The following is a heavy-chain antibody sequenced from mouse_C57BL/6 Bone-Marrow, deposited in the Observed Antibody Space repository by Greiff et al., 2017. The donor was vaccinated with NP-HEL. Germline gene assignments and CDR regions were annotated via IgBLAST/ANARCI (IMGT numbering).Heavy chain of an antibody. Sequence: VQLQQSGAELVRPGASVKLSCTASGFNIKDDYMHWVKQRPEQGLEWIGWIDPENGDTEYASKFQGKATITADTSSNTAYLQLSSLTSEDTAVYYCTTWDYYGSSPVGWGQGTTLTVSS. CDR1: GFNIKDDY. CDR2: IDPENGDT. J-gene: IGHJ2*01. D-gene: IGHD1-1*01. CDR3: TTWDYYGSSPVG. V-gene: IGHV14-4*01.